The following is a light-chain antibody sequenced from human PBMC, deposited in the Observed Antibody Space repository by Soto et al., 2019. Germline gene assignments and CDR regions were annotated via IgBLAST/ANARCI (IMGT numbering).Light chain of an antibody. J-gene: IGKJ1*01. CDR2: DAS. Sequence: VMTQSPATLSVSPGERATLSCRASQSVSSNLAWYQQKPGQAPRLLIYDASTRATGIPARFSGSASGTEFTLTINSLQSEDFAVYYCQQYKNWPRTFGQGTKVDIK. V-gene: IGKV3D-15*01. CDR1: QSVSSN. CDR3: QQYKNWPRT.